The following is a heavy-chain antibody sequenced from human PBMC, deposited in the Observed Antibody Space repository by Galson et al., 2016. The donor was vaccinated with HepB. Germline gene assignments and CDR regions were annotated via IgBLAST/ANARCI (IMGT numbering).Heavy chain of an antibody. CDR2: INTRSDSI. Sequence: SLRLSCAASGFTFSDYTLNWVRQSPGKAPEWVSSINTRSDSIHYADSVKGRYTISRDNAKNSLYLQMNSLRAEDTAAYYCARRGSGWSLFDSWGQGTLVTVSS. J-gene: IGHJ4*02. V-gene: IGHV3-21*01. D-gene: IGHD6-19*01. CDR3: ARRGSGWSLFDS. CDR1: GFTFSDYT.